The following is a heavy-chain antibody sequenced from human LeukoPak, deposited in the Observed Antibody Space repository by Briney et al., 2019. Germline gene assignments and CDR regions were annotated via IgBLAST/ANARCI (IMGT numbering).Heavy chain of an antibody. D-gene: IGHD6-13*01. J-gene: IGHJ1*01. CDR3: ARGGSSWYRGSFQH. CDR2: LYNDENT. Sequence: PGGSLRLSCAGSGFTVSTNYMNWVRQAPGKGLEWVSILYNDENTFYADFVKGRFTISRDNSKNTVYLQMNSLRAEDAAVYYCARGGSSWYRGSFQHWGQGTLVTVSS. CDR1: GFTVSTNY. V-gene: IGHV3-53*01.